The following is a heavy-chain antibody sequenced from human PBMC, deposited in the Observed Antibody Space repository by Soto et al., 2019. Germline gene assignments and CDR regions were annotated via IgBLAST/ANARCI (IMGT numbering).Heavy chain of an antibody. J-gene: IGHJ4*02. CDR1: GGSISPYY. Sequence: QVQLQESGPGLVKPSETLSLTCTVSGGSISPYYWSWIRQPPGKGLEWIGYIYYNGRTNYNPSLESRVTISLDTSNSQFSLKLSSVSAADTAVYYCARDGSGYDFWSGPYFFDYWGPGTLVTVSS. CDR3: ARDGSGYDFWSGPYFFDY. CDR2: IYYNGRT. V-gene: IGHV4-59*01. D-gene: IGHD3-3*01.